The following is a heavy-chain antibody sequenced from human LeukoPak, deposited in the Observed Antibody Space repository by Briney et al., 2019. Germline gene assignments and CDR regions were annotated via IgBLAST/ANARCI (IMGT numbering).Heavy chain of an antibody. CDR2: IYHSGST. J-gene: IGHJ4*02. CDR3: ARDSSGYYDDY. CDR1: GYSISTGYF. D-gene: IGHD3-22*01. Sequence: PSETLSLTCTVSGYSISTGYFWGWIRQPPGKGLEWIGNIYHSGSTYYNPSLKSRVTISVDTSKNQFSLKLSSVTAADTAVYYCARDSSGYYDDYWGQGTLVTVSS. V-gene: IGHV4-38-2*02.